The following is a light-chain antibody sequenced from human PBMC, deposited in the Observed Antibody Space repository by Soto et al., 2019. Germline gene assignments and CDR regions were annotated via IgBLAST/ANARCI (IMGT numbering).Light chain of an antibody. V-gene: IGKV1-5*03. CDR1: QTISSW. Sequence: DIQMTQSPSTLSGSVGDRVTITCRASQTISSWLAWYQQKLGTAPNLLIYKASILESGVPSRFSGSGSGTEFTLTISSLQPDDFATYYCQQYNGTFGQGTKVDI. CDR3: QQYNGT. CDR2: KAS. J-gene: IGKJ1*01.